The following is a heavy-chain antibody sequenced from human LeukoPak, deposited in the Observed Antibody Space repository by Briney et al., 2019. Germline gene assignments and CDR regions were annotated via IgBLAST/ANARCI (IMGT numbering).Heavy chain of an antibody. V-gene: IGHV1-46*01. CDR1: GGTFSSYA. CDR3: ARDIYGDYVTDAFDI. D-gene: IGHD4-17*01. CDR2: INPSGGST. Sequence: GSSVKVSCKASGGTFSSYAISWVRQAPGQGLEWMGIINPSGGSTSYAQKFQGRVTMTRDTSTSTVYMELSSLRSEDTAVYYCARDIYGDYVTDAFDIWGQGTMVTVSS. J-gene: IGHJ3*02.